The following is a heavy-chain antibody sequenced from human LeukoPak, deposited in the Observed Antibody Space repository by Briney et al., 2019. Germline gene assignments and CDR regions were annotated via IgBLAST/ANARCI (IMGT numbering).Heavy chain of an antibody. CDR1: GFTFSSYA. CDR2: ISGRGGSA. V-gene: IGHV3-23*01. CDR3: ATAPYYDILTGYWYGMDV. Sequence: GGSLRLSCAASGFTFSSYAMSGVRQAPGRGLEWVSAISGRGGSAYYADSVKGRFTISRDNSKNTLYLQMNSLRAEDTAVYYCATAPYYDILTGYWYGMDVWGQGTTVTVSS. J-gene: IGHJ6*02. D-gene: IGHD3-9*01.